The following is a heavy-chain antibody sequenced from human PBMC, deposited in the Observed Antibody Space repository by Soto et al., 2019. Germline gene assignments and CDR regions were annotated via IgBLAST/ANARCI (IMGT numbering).Heavy chain of an antibody. CDR3: ARGWGSYQLLYKDPLGAFDI. Sequence: GASVKVSCKASGGTFSSYAISWVRQAPGQGLEWMGGIIPIFGTANYAQKFQGRVTITADESTSTAYMELSSLRSEDTAVYYCARGWGSYQLLYKDPLGAFDIWGQGTMVTVSS. CDR2: IIPIFGTA. CDR1: GGTFSSYA. V-gene: IGHV1-69*13. J-gene: IGHJ3*02. D-gene: IGHD2-2*02.